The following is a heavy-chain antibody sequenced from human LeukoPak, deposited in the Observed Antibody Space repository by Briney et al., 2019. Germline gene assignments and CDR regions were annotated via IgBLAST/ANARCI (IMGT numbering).Heavy chain of an antibody. D-gene: IGHD4-11*01. CDR3: ATYSSLNAREFHY. CDR1: GFTFSNHW. J-gene: IGHJ1*01. Sequence: GGSLRLSCAASGFTFSNHWMGWIRQAPGKGLEWVANIKQDGGETYYVDSVKGRFTISRDNAKNSLYLQMNSLGGDDTAIYYCATYSSLNAREFHYWGQGTLVTVPS. CDR2: IKQDGGET. V-gene: IGHV3-7*01.